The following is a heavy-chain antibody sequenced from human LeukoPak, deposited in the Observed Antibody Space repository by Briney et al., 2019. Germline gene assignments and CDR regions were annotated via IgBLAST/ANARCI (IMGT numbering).Heavy chain of an antibody. J-gene: IGHJ3*02. Sequence: SETLPLTCTVSGGSITNSYWSWIRQPAGKGLEWIGRIYTTGSTNYNPSLNSRVTMSVDTSKNQSSLKLNSVTAADTAVYYCARGPRATATQAFDIWGQGTTVTVSS. CDR1: GGSITNSY. CDR3: ARGPRATATQAFDI. CDR2: IYTTGST. V-gene: IGHV4-4*07. D-gene: IGHD2-15*01.